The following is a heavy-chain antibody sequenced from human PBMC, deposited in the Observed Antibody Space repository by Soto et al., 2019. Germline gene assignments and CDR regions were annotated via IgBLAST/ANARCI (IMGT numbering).Heavy chain of an antibody. CDR3: SRVDPGETSPFDH. V-gene: IGHV1-46*03. CDR2: INPFDGSR. J-gene: IGHJ4*01. Sequence: ASVKVSCKASGYIFTSYYLHWVRQAPGQGLECMGWINPFDGSRMFAQSFQGRVTFTRDTSTSTVFIDLCGLRSDDTAVYYCSRVDPGETSPFDHWG. CDR1: GYIFTSYY. D-gene: IGHD3-10*01.